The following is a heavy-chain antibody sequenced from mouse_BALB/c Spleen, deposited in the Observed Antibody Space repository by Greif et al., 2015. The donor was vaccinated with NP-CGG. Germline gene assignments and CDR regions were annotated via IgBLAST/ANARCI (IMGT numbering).Heavy chain of an antibody. CDR2: IRSKSNNYAT. CDR1: GFTFNTYA. J-gene: IGHJ4*01. Sequence: EVMLVESGGGLVLPKGSLKLSCAASGFTFNTYAMNWVRQAPGKGLEWVARIRSKSNNYATYYADSVKDRFTISRDDSQSMLYLQMNNLKTEDTAMYYCVRYRYYAMDYWGQGTSVTVSS. D-gene: IGHD2-14*01. CDR3: VRYRYYAMDY. V-gene: IGHV10-1*02.